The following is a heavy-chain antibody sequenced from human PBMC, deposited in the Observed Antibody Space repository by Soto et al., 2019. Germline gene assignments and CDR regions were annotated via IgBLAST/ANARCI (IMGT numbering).Heavy chain of an antibody. J-gene: IGHJ4*02. CDR2: MSYDGSNK. D-gene: IGHD5-18*01. V-gene: IGHV3-30*14. CDR1: GFIFSSYA. CDR3: ARQRGAYSSPFDY. Sequence: QVQLVESGGGVVQPGRSLRLSCAASGFIFSSYAMHWVRQAPGKGLEWVALMSYDGSNKYYADSVKGRFTISRDNSKNTRFVQMNSLRPEDTAVYSCARQRGAYSSPFDYWGQGTLVTVSS.